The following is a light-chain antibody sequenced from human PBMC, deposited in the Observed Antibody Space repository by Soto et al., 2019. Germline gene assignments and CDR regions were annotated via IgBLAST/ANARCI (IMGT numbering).Light chain of an antibody. CDR1: SSDIGAYKY. Sequence: QSALTQPASVSGSPGQTVTISCTGTSSDIGAYKYVYWYQHRPGTAPKLIIYDISNRPSGVSIRFSDSKSGNSASLTISGPEAEDESDCYCCSCRMSSRFVFGGGTKLTVL. V-gene: IGLV2-14*01. CDR3: CSCRMSSRFV. CDR2: DIS. J-gene: IGLJ2*01.